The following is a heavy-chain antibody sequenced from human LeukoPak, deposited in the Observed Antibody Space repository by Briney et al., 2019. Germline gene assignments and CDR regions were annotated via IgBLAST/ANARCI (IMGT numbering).Heavy chain of an antibody. V-gene: IGHV1-69*05. Sequence: ASVKVSCKASGGTFSSYAISWVRQAPGQGLEWMGGIIPIFGTANYAQKSQGRVTITTDESTSTAYMELSSLRSEDTAVYYCASSRPSSSFDYWGQGTLVTVSS. CDR3: ASSRPSSSFDY. J-gene: IGHJ4*02. CDR1: GGTFSSYA. D-gene: IGHD6-6*01. CDR2: IIPIFGTA.